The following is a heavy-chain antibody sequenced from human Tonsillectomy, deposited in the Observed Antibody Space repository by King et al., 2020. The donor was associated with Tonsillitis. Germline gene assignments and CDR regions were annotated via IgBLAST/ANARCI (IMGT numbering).Heavy chain of an antibody. Sequence: VQLQESGPGLVKPSETLSLTCTVSGGSISNYYWSWIRQPPGKGLEWIGYIYYSGSTNYNPSLKIRVTISVHTSKNQFSLKLSSVTAADTAVYYCARAFSSGSDFDYWGQGTLVTVSS. D-gene: IGHD6-19*01. V-gene: IGHV4-59*01. CDR3: ARAFSSGSDFDY. CDR1: GGSISNYY. CDR2: IYYSGST. J-gene: IGHJ4*02.